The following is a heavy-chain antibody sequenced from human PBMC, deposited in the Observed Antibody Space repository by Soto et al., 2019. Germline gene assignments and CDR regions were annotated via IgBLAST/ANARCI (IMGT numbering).Heavy chain of an antibody. J-gene: IGHJ5*02. CDR3: TRVSSPLPDNFLDP. CDR2: IYTDGTT. CDR1: GFAVSANY. Sequence: PGGSLRLSCAASGFAVSANYVSWVRQAPGKGLEWVSLIYTDGTTYYADSVKGRFTFSRDNSKNSLYLQMNSLRAEDTAVYYCTRVSSPLPDNFLDPWGPGTLVTVSS. V-gene: IGHV3-53*01. D-gene: IGHD6-6*01.